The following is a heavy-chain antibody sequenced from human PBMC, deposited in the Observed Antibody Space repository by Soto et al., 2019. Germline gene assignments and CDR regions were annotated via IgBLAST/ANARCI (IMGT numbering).Heavy chain of an antibody. CDR3: ARDCSGGSCYSRRGVYYYGMHV. V-gene: IGHV4-4*07. D-gene: IGHD2-15*01. CDR2: IYTSGST. Sequence: PSETLSLTCTVSGGSISTYYWSLIRQPAGKGLEWIGRIYTSGSTNYNPSLKSRVTMSVDTSKNQFSLKLSSVTAADTAVYYCARDCSGGSCYSRRGVYYYGMHVWGQGTTVT. J-gene: IGHJ6*02. CDR1: GGSISTYY.